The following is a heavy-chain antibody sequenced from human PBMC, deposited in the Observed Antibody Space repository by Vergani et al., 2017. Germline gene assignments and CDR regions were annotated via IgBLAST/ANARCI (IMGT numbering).Heavy chain of an antibody. V-gene: IGHV3-9*01. CDR1: GFTFDDYA. J-gene: IGHJ4*02. Sequence: EVQLVESGGGLVQPGRSLRLSCAASGFTFDDYAMHWVRPAPGKGLEWVSGISWKSGSIGYAESVKGRFTISRENAKNSLYLQMNSLRAEDTALYYCAKERAMGDIVVVPAAELDYWGQGTLVTVSS. CDR2: ISWKSGSI. D-gene: IGHD2-2*01. CDR3: AKERAMGDIVVVPAAELDY.